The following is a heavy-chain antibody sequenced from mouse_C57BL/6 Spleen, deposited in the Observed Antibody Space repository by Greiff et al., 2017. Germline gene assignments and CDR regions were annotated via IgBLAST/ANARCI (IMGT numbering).Heavy chain of an antibody. D-gene: IGHD2-4*01. CDR3: ARGAYDYDCDY. V-gene: IGHV1-80*01. J-gene: IGHJ2*01. CDR2: IYPGDGDT. CDR1: GYAFSSYW. Sequence: QVQLQQSGAELVKPGASVKISCKASGYAFSSYWMNWVKQRPGKGLEWIGQIYPGDGDTNDNGKFKGKATLTADKSSSTAYMQLSSLTSEDSAVYFCARGAYDYDCDYWGQGTTLTVSS.